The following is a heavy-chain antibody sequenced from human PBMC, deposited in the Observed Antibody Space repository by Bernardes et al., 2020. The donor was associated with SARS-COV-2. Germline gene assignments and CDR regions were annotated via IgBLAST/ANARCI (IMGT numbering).Heavy chain of an antibody. CDR3: ARVTPYKSRWSCFDY. CDR1: GGSIRGYY. Sequence: SETLSLTFTVSGGSIRGYYWSWIRPPPGKGLDWIGYIYYNGITDYNPSLKSRVTISVDKSKNQFSLKLSSVTAADTALYYCARVTPYKSRWSCFDYWGQGTLVTVSS. J-gene: IGHJ4*02. D-gene: IGHD6-13*01. V-gene: IGHV4-59*01. CDR2: IYYNGIT.